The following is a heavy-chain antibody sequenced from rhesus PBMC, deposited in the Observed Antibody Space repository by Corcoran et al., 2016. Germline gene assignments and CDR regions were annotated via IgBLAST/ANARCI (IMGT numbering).Heavy chain of an antibody. CDR1: GGSFSGYY. CDR2: NSGSRGST. V-gene: IGHV4-165*01. J-gene: IGHJ4*01. CDR3: ARDRAAAGTSRYYFDY. D-gene: IGHD6-25*01. Sequence: QVQLQESGPGLVKPSETLSLTCAVSGGSFSGYYWGWIRQPPGKGREWIGYNSGSRGSTDDNPPLESRVTISTDTSKNQFSLKLSSVTAADTAVYYCARDRAAAGTSRYYFDYWGQGVLVTVSS.